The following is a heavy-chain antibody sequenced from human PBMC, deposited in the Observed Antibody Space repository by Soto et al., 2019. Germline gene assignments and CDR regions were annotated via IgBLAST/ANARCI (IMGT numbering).Heavy chain of an antibody. V-gene: IGHV4-59*01. Sequence: SETLSLTCTVSGGSISSYYWSWIRQPPGKGLEWIGYLYNSGSTNYKPSLKSRVAISVDTSRNQFSLNLTSVTSADTAIYYCATLHPPGWIDPWGQGTLVTVSS. CDR2: LYNSGST. D-gene: IGHD3-10*01. J-gene: IGHJ5*02. CDR3: ATLHPPGWIDP. CDR1: GGSISSYY.